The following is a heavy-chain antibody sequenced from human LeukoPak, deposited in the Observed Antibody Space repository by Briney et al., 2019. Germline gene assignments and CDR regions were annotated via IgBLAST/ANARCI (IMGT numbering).Heavy chain of an antibody. CDR2: IWYDGSNE. CDR3: ARDHSYGGKIPLFDY. D-gene: IGHD4-23*01. CDR1: GFIFSSYG. Sequence: AGGSLRLSCAASGFIFSSYGMHWVRQAPGKGLEWVAVIWYDGSNEYYADSVKGRFTISRDNSKNTLYLQMNSLRAEGTAVYYCARDHSYGGKIPLFDYWGQGTLATVSS. V-gene: IGHV3-33*01. J-gene: IGHJ4*02.